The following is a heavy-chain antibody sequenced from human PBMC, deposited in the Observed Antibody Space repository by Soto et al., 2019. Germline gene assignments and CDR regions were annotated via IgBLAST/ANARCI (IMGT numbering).Heavy chain of an antibody. V-gene: IGHV3-73*01. CDR2: IRSKSDSYGT. D-gene: IGHD6-13*01. J-gene: IGHJ6*02. CDR3: TRLAYTSTWYGMDV. Sequence: PVGSLRLSCAASGFTFSDSAVHWVRQASGKGLEWVGRIRSKSDSYGTAYAASVKGRFTISRDDSKNTAYLQMNRLKIEDTAVYYCTRLAYTSTWYGMDVWGQGTTVTVSS. CDR1: GFTFSDSA.